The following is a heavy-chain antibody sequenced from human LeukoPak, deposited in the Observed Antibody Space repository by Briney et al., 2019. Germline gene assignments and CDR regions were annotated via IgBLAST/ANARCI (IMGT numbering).Heavy chain of an antibody. J-gene: IGHJ4*02. Sequence: GGSLRLSCAASGFTFNRYWMHWVRQAPGKGLEWVGFIRSKAYGETADYAASVKGRFTISRDDSKAIAYLQMNSLKTEDTAVYHCTRDRGAYNLYDYWGQGTLVTVSS. V-gene: IGHV3-49*04. CDR2: IRSKAYGETA. CDR1: GFTFNRYW. D-gene: IGHD1-1*01. CDR3: TRDRGAYNLYDY.